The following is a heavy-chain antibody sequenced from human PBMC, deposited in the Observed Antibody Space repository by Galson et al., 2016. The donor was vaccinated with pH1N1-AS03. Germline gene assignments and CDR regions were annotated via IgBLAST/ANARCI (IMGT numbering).Heavy chain of an antibody. V-gene: IGHV3-7*01. CDR3: VRDPFFSSFDI. Sequence: SLRLSCEASGFSFSTTWMTWVRQAPGKGLEFVANIKEDGSVRNYAGSVKGRFIISRDNAQNSLYLQMNSLGVEDTALYYCVRDPFFSSFDIWGQGTVVTVSS. CDR1: GFSFSTTW. CDR2: IKEDGSVR. J-gene: IGHJ3*02.